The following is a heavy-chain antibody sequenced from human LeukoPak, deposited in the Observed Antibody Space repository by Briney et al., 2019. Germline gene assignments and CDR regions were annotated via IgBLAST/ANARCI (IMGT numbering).Heavy chain of an antibody. CDR3: VKVKQQLVRLLGRDTTYYYDYYLDV. CDR1: GFNFDNFW. J-gene: IGHJ6*03. Sequence: GGSLRLSCAASGFNFDNFWMSWVRQAPGKGLEWVANMKQDGSDKYYVDSVKGRFTISRDNAKNSLYLQMNSLRAEDTAVYYCVKVKQQLVRLLGRDTTYYYDYYLDVWGKGTTVTVSS. D-gene: IGHD6-13*01. V-gene: IGHV3-7*01. CDR2: MKQDGSDK.